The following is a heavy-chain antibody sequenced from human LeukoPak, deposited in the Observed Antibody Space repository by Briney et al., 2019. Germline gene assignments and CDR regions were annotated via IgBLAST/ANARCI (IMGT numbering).Heavy chain of an antibody. D-gene: IGHD4-17*01. CDR1: GGSISGGGYY. CDR3: ARGDPTVTWIRHGMDV. V-gene: IGHV4-61*02. Sequence: PSETLSLTCTVSGGSISGGGYYWSWIRQHPGKGLEWIGRIYTSGSTNYNPSLKSRVTMSVDTSKNQFSLKLSSVTAADTAVYYCARGDPTVTWIRHGMDVWGQGTTVTVSS. CDR2: IYTSGST. J-gene: IGHJ6*02.